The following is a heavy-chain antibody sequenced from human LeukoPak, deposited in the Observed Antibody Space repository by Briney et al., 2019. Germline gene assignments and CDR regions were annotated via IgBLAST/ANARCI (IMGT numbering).Heavy chain of an antibody. CDR1: GGTFSSYA. D-gene: IGHD6-6*01. V-gene: IGHV1-69*13. CDR2: IIPIFGTA. Sequence: ASVKVSCKASGGTFSSYAISWVRQAPGQGLEWMGGIIPIFGTANYAQKFQGRVTITADESTSTAYMELSSLRSEDTAVYYCARPSIAARPSGAFDIWGQGTMVTVSS. J-gene: IGHJ3*02. CDR3: ARPSIAARPSGAFDI.